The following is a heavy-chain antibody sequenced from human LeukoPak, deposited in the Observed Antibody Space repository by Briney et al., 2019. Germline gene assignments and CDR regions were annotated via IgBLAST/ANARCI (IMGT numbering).Heavy chain of an antibody. J-gene: IGHJ6*02. CDR2: IKSKIDGGTT. Sequence: PGGSLRLSCTASGFTFTNAWMNWVRQAPGKGLEWVGRIKSKIDGGTTDYAAPVKGRFTISRDDSKNTLYLQMNSLKTEDTAVYYCTTDLSSSPDLLYGMDVWGQGTTVTVSS. CDR1: GFTFTNAW. CDR3: TTDLSSSPDLLYGMDV. D-gene: IGHD6-13*01. V-gene: IGHV3-15*07.